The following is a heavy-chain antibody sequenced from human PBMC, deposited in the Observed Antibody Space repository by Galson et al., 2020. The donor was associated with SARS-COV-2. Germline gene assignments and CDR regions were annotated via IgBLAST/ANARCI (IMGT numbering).Heavy chain of an antibody. Sequence: GGSLRLSCEGSGFTFSNYAMHWVRQAPGKGLERVALISHDGANKNNADSVKGRFTITRDNSKNTLYLQMNSLRVEDSAVYYCARAEFGFWSGYRGAVDIWGKGGMVGVSS. CDR2: ISHDGANK. J-gene: IGHJ3*02. CDR1: GFTFSNYA. CDR3: ARAEFGFWSGYRGAVDI. D-gene: IGHD3-3*01. V-gene: IGHV3-30*01.